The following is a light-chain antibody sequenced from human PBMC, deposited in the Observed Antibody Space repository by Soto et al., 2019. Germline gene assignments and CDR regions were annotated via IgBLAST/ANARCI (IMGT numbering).Light chain of an antibody. CDR2: QDN. V-gene: IGLV3-1*01. CDR1: DLGSKF. J-gene: IGLJ3*02. Sequence: SYELTQPPSMSVSPGQTATITCSGADLGSKFACWYQQKPGQSPILVIYQDNKRPSGIPERFSGSNSGNTATLTISGTQPMDEADYYCQAWDIRVFGGGTQPTVL. CDR3: QAWDIRV.